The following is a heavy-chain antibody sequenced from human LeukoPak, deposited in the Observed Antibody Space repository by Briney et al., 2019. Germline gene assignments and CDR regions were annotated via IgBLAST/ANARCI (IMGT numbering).Heavy chain of an antibody. J-gene: IGHJ4*02. CDR2: IYPGDSDT. CDR1: GYRFTSYW. CDR3: ARSRSFDWFVDY. Sequence: GESLKISCKGSGYRFTSYWIGWVRQMPGKGLEWMGIIYPGDSDTTYSPSFQGQVTIAADKSISTAYLQWSSLKAADTAMYYCARSRSFDWFVDYWGQGTLVTVSS. V-gene: IGHV5-51*01. D-gene: IGHD3-9*01.